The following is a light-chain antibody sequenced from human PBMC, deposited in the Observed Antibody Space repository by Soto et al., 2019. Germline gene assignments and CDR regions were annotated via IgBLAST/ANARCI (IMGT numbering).Light chain of an antibody. Sequence: EIVLTQSPGTLSLSPGERATLSCRASQSVSSTYLAWYQQKPGHAPRLLIYGASSRATGIPDRFSGSGSGTHFTLTISRLEPEDFAVYYCQQYGSSPMYTFGQGTKLAIK. J-gene: IGKJ2*01. CDR3: QQYGSSPMYT. CDR2: GAS. CDR1: QSVSSTY. V-gene: IGKV3-20*01.